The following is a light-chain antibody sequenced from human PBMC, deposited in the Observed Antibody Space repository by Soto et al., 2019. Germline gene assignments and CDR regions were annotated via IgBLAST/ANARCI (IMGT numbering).Light chain of an antibody. CDR2: EVS. J-gene: IGLJ1*01. CDR1: SSDIGTFNY. CDR3: SSHTTYSTRV. Sequence: QSARTQPASVSGTPGQSIAISCTGTSSDIGTFNYVSWYQQHPGKAPKLMIHEVSNRPSGVSDRFSGSTSGNTASLTISGLQADDEADYYCSSHTTYSTRVFGTGTKVTV. V-gene: IGLV2-14*01.